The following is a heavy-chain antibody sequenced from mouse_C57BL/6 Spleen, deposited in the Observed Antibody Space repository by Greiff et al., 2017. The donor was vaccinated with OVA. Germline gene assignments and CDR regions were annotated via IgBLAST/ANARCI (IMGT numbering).Heavy chain of an antibody. V-gene: IGHV1-61*01. CDR2: IYPSDSET. CDR1: GYTFTSYW. J-gene: IGHJ4*01. CDR3: ARRLGAMDY. Sequence: VQLQQPGAELVRPGSSVKLSCKASGYTFTSYWMDWVKQRPGQGLEWIGNIYPSDSETHYNPQFKDKATLTVDKSSSTAYMQLSSLTSEDSAVYYCARRLGAMDYWGQGTSVTVSS.